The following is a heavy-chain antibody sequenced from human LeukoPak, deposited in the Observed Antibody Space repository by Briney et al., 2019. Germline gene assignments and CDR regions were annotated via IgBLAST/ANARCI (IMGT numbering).Heavy chain of an antibody. CDR2: INAGNGNT. CDR1: GYTFTSYA. J-gene: IGHJ3*02. Sequence: GASVKVSCKASGYTFTSYAMHWVRQAPGQRLEWMGWINAGNGNTKYSQKFQGRVTITRDTSASTAYMELSSLRSEDTAVYYCARDPGGHYYDSSGLSDAFDIWGQGTMVTVSS. D-gene: IGHD3-22*01. CDR3: ARDPGGHYYDSSGLSDAFDI. V-gene: IGHV1-3*01.